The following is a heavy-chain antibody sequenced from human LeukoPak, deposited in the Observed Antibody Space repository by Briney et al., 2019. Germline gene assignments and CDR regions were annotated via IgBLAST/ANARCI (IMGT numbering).Heavy chain of an antibody. CDR3: ARLVPGYSGYAPADY. V-gene: IGHV5-51*01. J-gene: IGHJ4*02. D-gene: IGHD5-12*01. Sequence: GESLKISCRGSGYSFTSYWIAWVRQMPGKGLEWMGIIYPGYSDTRYSPSFQGQVSISADKSIRTAYLQWSSLKASDTAMYYCARLVPGYSGYAPADYWGQGTLVTVS. CDR1: GYSFTSYW. CDR2: IYPGYSDT.